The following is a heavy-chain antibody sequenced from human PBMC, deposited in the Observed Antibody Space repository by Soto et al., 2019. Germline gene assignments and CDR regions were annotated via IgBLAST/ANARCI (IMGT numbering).Heavy chain of an antibody. Sequence: QVQLVQSGAEVKKPGSSVKVSCKASGGTFSSYAISWVRQAPGQGLEWMGGIIPIFGTANYAQKFQGRVTITADESTSTAYMELSSLRSDDTAVYYCVPRNYYDSSARALEFDYWGQGTLVTVSS. D-gene: IGHD3-22*01. CDR1: GGTFSSYA. CDR3: VPRNYYDSSARALEFDY. J-gene: IGHJ4*02. CDR2: IIPIFGTA. V-gene: IGHV1-69*01.